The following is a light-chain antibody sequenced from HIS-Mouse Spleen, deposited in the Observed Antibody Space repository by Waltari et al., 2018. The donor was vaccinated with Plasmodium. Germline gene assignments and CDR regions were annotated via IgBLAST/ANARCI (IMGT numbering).Light chain of an antibody. CDR2: KAS. CDR3: QQYNSYSWT. CDR1: QSISSW. V-gene: IGKV1-5*03. Sequence: DIQMIQSPSTLSASVGDRVTITCRASQSISSWLAWYQQKPGKAPKLLIYKASSLESGVPSRFSGSGSGTEFTLTISILQPDDFATYYCQQYNSYSWTFGQGTKVEIK. J-gene: IGKJ1*01.